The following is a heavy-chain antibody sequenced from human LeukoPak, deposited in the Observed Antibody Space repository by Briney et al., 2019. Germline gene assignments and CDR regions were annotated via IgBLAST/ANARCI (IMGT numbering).Heavy chain of an antibody. D-gene: IGHD3-9*01. Sequence: ASVTVSFKASGYIFTSYHMHWVRQAPGQGLEWMGIINPNSGSASYAQGFQGRVTMTRDTSTSTVYMELSSLRSEDTAVYYCARKVYFDWSPGGYYFDYWGQGTLVTVSS. CDR1: GYIFTSYH. CDR2: INPNSGSA. J-gene: IGHJ4*02. CDR3: ARKVYFDWSPGGYYFDY. V-gene: IGHV1-46*01.